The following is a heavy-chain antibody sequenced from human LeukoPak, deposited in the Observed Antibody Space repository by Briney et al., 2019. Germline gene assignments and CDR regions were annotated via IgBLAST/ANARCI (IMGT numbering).Heavy chain of an antibody. CDR1: GGSISSYY. Sequence: PSETLSLTCTVSGGSISSYYWSWIRQPPGKGLEWIGYIFTSGSTNYNPSLRSRVSMSLDTSKNQFSLKLNSVTAADTAVYYCASKQSYFDYWGQGALVTVSS. V-gene: IGHV4-4*09. CDR2: IFTSGST. CDR3: ASKQSYFDY. J-gene: IGHJ4*02.